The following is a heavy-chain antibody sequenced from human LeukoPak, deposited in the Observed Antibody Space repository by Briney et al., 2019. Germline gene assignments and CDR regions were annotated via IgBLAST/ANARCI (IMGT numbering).Heavy chain of an antibody. CDR1: GYTFTSYG. D-gene: IGHD3-10*01. V-gene: IGHV1-18*01. CDR2: ISAYNGNT. Sequence: ASVKVSCKASGYTFTSYGISWVRQAPGQGLEWMGWISAYNGNTNYAQKLQGRVTMTTDTSTSTAYMELRSLRSDDTAVYYCARGFDDYGSGGDNWFDPWGQGTLVTVSS. J-gene: IGHJ5*02. CDR3: ARGFDDYGSGGDNWFDP.